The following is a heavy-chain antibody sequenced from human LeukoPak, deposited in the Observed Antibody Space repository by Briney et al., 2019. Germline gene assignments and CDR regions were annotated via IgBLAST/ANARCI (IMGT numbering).Heavy chain of an antibody. J-gene: IGHJ4*02. D-gene: IGHD3-22*01. CDR1: GYSISSDNY. CDR3: ARAPRDSSSSNYMRRFDY. Sequence: SETLSLTCAVSGYSISSDNYWVWIRQPPGQGLEWTGGIYHSGSTYYNPSLKSRVTMSGDTSKNQFYLKLSSLTAADTAVYYCARAPRDSSSSNYMRRFDYWGQGTLVTVSS. CDR2: IYHSGST. V-gene: IGHV4-38-2*01.